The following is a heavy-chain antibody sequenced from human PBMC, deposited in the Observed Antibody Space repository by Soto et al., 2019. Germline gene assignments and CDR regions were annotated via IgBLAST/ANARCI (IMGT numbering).Heavy chain of an antibody. CDR1: VFTFSSYS. CDR2: ISSSSSYI. D-gene: IGHD6-19*01. V-gene: IGHV3-21*01. Sequence: PGGALRLSCPASVFTFSSYSMNWVRQAPGKGLEWVSSISSSSSYIYYADSVKGRFTISRDTAKNSLYQQMNSLRAEDTAVYYCARVSGSGWYELDYWGQGTLVTVSS. CDR3: ARVSGSGWYELDY. J-gene: IGHJ4*02.